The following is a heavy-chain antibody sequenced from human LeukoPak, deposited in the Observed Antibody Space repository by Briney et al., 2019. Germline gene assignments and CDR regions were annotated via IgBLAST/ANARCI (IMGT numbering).Heavy chain of an antibody. Sequence: GGSLRLSCAASGFTFSSYAMHWVRQAPGKGLEYVSAISSNGGSTYYASSVKGRFTISRDHSKNTLYLQMGSLRAEDMAVYYCAKDSPQEDSKLDYWGQGTLVTVSS. V-gene: IGHV3-64*01. J-gene: IGHJ4*02. CDR1: GFTFSSYA. CDR3: AKDSPQEDSKLDY. CDR2: ISSNGGST. D-gene: IGHD2-15*01.